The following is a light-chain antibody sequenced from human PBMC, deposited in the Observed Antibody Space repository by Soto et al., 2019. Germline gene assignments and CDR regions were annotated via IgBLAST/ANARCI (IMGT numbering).Light chain of an antibody. CDR3: HQYYSSIT. J-gene: IGKJ4*01. Sequence: EIVLTQSPGTLSLSPGERATLSCRASQDVDSNFLAWYQQRPGQAPRLLIYGSSRRATGIPDRFSGSGYGTDFTLTISRVGPEDIAVYFCHQYYSSITFGGGTKVDVK. CDR1: QDVDSNF. V-gene: IGKV3-20*01. CDR2: GSS.